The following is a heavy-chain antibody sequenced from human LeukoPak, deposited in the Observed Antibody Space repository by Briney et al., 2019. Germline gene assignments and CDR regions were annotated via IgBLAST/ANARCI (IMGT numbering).Heavy chain of an antibody. J-gene: IGHJ4*02. CDR3: ARGQQLDFDY. V-gene: IGHV1-2*02. D-gene: IGHD6-6*01. CDR1: GYTFTGYF. CDR2: INPNSGGT. Sequence: GASVKVSCKASGYTFTGYFMHWLRQAPGQGLEWLGWINPNSGGTNYAQKFQGRVTLTRDTSISTAYMELSRLRSDETAVYYGARGQQLDFDYWGQGTLVTVSS.